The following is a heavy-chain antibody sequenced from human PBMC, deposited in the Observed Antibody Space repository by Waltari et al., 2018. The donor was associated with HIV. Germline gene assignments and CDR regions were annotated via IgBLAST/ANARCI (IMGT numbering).Heavy chain of an antibody. Sequence: QVQLVQSGAEVKKPGSSVKVSCKASGGTFSSYAISWVRQAPGQGLEWMGRIIPILGIANYAQKFQGRVTITADKSTSTAYMELSSLRSEDTAVYYCARGPTREEMATIYGMDVWGQGTTVTVSS. V-gene: IGHV1-69*04. CDR2: IIPILGIA. CDR3: ARGPTREEMATIYGMDV. CDR1: GGTFSSYA. D-gene: IGHD5-12*01. J-gene: IGHJ6*02.